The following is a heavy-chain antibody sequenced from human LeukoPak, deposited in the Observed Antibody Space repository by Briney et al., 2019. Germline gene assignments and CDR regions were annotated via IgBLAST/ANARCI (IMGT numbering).Heavy chain of an antibody. V-gene: IGHV3-11*01. CDR2: ISSSGSTI. Sequence: LSLTCAVYGGSFSGYCWSWIRQAPGKGLEWVSYISSSGSTIYYADSVKGRFTISRDNAKNSLYLQMNSLRAEDTAVYYCARTIGSITGTLYWGQGTLVTVSS. J-gene: IGHJ4*02. CDR1: GGSFSGYC. D-gene: IGHD1-20*01. CDR3: ARTIGSITGTLY.